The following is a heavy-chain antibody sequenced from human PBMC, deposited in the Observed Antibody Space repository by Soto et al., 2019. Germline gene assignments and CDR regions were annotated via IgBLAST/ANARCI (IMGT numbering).Heavy chain of an antibody. V-gene: IGHV4-39*01. D-gene: IGHD3-3*01. J-gene: IGHJ6*02. CDR3: ARHWEGLGSYYDFWSGPYYMDV. CDR1: GGSISSSSYY. Sequence: SETLSLTCTVSGGSISSSSYYWGWIRQPPGKGLEWIGSIYYSGSTYDNPSLKSRVTISVDTSKNQFSLKLSSVTAADTAVYYCARHWEGLGSYYDFWSGPYYMDVWGQGTTVTVS. CDR2: IYYSGST.